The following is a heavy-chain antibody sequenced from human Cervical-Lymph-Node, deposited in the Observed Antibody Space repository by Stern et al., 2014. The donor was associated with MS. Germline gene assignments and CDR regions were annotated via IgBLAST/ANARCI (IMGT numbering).Heavy chain of an antibody. CDR3: AREGGNTAEYFQH. CDR1: GFTFSRSG. J-gene: IGHJ1*01. V-gene: IGHV3-33*01. CDR2: IWYDGSNR. D-gene: IGHD4-23*01. Sequence: VQLVESGGGVVQPGRSLRLSCAASGFTFSRSGMHWVRQAPGKGLAWLASIWYDGSNRYYADSVKGRFTISRDNSKNTLYLQMNSLRAEDTAVYYCAREGGNTAEYFQHWGQGTLVTVSS.